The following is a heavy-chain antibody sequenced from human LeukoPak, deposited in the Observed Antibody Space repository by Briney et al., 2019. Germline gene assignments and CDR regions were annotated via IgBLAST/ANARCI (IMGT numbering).Heavy chain of an antibody. J-gene: IGHJ4*02. Sequence: PGGSLRLSCAASGFSFNYYWMTWVRQAPGKGLEWVANIKHDGGEKYYVDSVKGRFTISRDNASHSIYLQMNSLRAEDAAIYYCARDRRILGAAGTALDSWGQGTLVTVSS. D-gene: IGHD6-13*01. CDR2: IKHDGGEK. CDR1: GFSFNYYW. CDR3: ARDRRILGAAGTALDS. V-gene: IGHV3-7*03.